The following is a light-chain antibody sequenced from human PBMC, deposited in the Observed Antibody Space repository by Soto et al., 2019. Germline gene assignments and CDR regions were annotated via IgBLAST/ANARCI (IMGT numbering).Light chain of an antibody. J-gene: IGKJ1*01. CDR2: GAS. V-gene: IGKV3-15*01. CDR1: QSISGT. CDR3: QQYSTYTPRT. Sequence: EIRMAPSPATLSVSPGGRATLSRRGSQSISGTLAWYQQKPGQAPRLLIHGASTRAPGFPARFSGSGSGTDFTLTISSLQPDDFATYYCQQYSTYTPRTFGQGTKVDIK.